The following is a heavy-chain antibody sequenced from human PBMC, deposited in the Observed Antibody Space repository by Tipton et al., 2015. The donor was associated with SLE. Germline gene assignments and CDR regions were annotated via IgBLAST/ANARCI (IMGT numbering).Heavy chain of an antibody. Sequence: GLVKPSETLSLTCNVSGVSITGFYYWIWIRQPAGKGLEWIGYIYYSGSTNYNPSLKSRVTISVDTSKNQFSLKLSSVTAADTAVYYCARSAGYGSNWAHFDYWGQGTLVTVSS. CDR3: ARSAGYGSNWAHFDY. V-gene: IGHV4-61*10. D-gene: IGHD6-13*01. CDR2: IYYSGST. CDR1: GVSITGFYY. J-gene: IGHJ4*02.